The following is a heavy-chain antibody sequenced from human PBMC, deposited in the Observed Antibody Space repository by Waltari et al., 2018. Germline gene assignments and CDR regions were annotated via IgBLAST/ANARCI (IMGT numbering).Heavy chain of an antibody. CDR3: ARGSVIPAARFDP. V-gene: IGHV4-38-2*02. CDR2: IHRTGST. Sequence: QEQLQESGPGLVKPSETLSLTCTVSGYSISSGYFWGWIRQPPRKGLEWIGSIHRTGSTYYNPSLKSRVTFSVDTSKNQFSLNLTSVTAADTAVYYCARGSVIPAARFDPWGQGTLVTVSS. J-gene: IGHJ5*02. CDR1: GYSISSGYF. D-gene: IGHD2-2*01.